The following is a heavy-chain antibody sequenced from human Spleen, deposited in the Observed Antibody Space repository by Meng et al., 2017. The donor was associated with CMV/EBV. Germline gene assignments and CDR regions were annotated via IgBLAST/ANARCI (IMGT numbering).Heavy chain of an antibody. Sequence: GESLKISCAASGFTFNNFEMNWVRQATGKGLEWISYSNSGGDTKYYADSVKGRFTIFRANAKNSIFLQMNSLRAEDTAVYFCARVAPHAIAYDYWGQGTLVTVSS. V-gene: IGHV3-48*03. CDR2: SNSGGDTK. CDR3: ARVAPHAIAYDY. CDR1: GFTFNNFE. J-gene: IGHJ4*02. D-gene: IGHD2-8*01.